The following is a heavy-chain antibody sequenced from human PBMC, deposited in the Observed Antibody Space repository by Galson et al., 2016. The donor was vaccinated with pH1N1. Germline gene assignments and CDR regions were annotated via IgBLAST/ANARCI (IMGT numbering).Heavy chain of an antibody. CDR3: ATEPGSSGMDV. CDR2: ILPIVGIT. V-gene: IGHV1-69*02. D-gene: IGHD3-10*01. Sequence: SVKVSCKASGGTLSRHTISWVRQAPGQGLEWMGRILPIVGITNYAQKLQGRVTIIADRFTSTVSMELSVLTSDDTAVYYCATEPGSSGMDVWDQGTTVTVSS. CDR1: GGTLSRHT. J-gene: IGHJ6*02.